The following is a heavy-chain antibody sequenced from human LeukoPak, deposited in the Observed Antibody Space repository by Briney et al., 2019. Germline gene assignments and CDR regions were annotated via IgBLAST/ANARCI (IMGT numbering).Heavy chain of an antibody. CDR2: INHSGST. Sequence: PSETLSLTCAVSGGSFSGYYRSWIRQPPGKGLEWIGEINHSGSTNYNPSLKSRVTISVGTSKNQFSLKLSSVTAADTAVYYCARVAVVNDAFDIWGQGTMVTVSS. CDR1: GGSFSGYY. V-gene: IGHV4-34*01. CDR3: ARVAVVNDAFDI. J-gene: IGHJ3*02.